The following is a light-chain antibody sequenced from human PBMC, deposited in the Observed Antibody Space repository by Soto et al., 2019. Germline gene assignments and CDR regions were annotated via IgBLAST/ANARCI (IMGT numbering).Light chain of an antibody. CDR3: AAWDDSLNGLV. V-gene: IGLV1-44*01. CDR2: NNN. Sequence: QSVLTQPPSASGTPGQRVTISCSGSSSNIGSNTVNWYQQLPATTPTLLLFNNNQRPPWVPPHCCGSKYATSASLATSGLHEEDEADYYCAAWDDSLNGLVFGGGTKVTVL. CDR1: SSNIGSNT. J-gene: IGLJ3*02.